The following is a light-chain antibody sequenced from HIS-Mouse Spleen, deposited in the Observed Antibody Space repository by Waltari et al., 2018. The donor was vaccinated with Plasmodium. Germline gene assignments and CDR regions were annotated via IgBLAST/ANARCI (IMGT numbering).Light chain of an antibody. V-gene: IGKV1-39*01. CDR3: QQNYNTWT. CDR2: AAS. J-gene: IGKJ1*01. CDR1: QSIISY. Sequence: DIQMTQSPSSLSASVGDRVTITCRASQSIISYLNWYQQKPGKAPKLLIYAASSLQSGVPSMFSGSGSGTDFTLTISSLQPEDFATYYCQQNYNTWTFGQGTKVEIK.